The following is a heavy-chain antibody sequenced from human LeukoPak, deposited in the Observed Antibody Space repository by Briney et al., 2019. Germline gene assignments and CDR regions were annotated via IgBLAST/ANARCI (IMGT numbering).Heavy chain of an antibody. D-gene: IGHD6-25*01. Sequence: ASVKVSCKASGYTFTCYYMHWVRQAPGQGLEWMGWINPNSGGTNYAQKFQGRVTMIRDTSINTAYMQLSRLGPADTAVYDFVRGMDGGGAVDVDVGGSGKLAGYNWFDPWGQGTLVTVSS. CDR1: GYTFTCYY. J-gene: IGHJ5*02. V-gene: IGHV1-2*02. CDR2: INPNSGGT. CDR3: VRGMDGGGAVDVDVGGSGKLAGYNWFDP.